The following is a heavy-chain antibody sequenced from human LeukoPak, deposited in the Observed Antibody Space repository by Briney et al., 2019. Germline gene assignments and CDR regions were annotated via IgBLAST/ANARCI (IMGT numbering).Heavy chain of an antibody. CDR2: ISSSSSYI. J-gene: IGHJ3*02. Sequence: GGSLRLACAASGFTFSSYSMNWVRQAPGKGLEWVSSISSSSSYIYYADSVKGRFTISRDNAKNSLYLQMNSLRAEDTAVYYCARYLGVVPLDAFDIWGQGTMVTVSS. D-gene: IGHD2-2*01. CDR1: GFTFSSYS. V-gene: IGHV3-21*01. CDR3: ARYLGVVPLDAFDI.